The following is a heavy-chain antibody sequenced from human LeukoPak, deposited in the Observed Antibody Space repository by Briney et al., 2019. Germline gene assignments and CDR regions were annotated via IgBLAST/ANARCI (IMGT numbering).Heavy chain of an antibody. V-gene: IGHV3-21*04. J-gene: IGHJ4*02. Sequence: PGGSLRLSCAASGFTFSSYSMNWVRQAPGRGLEWVSAISSGSGYMYYADSVKGRFTISRDNAKNSLYLQMNSLRAEDTAVYYCAKDGGPDWGQGTLVTVSS. CDR1: GFTFSSYS. CDR2: ISSGSGYM. CDR3: AKDGGPD. D-gene: IGHD4-23*01.